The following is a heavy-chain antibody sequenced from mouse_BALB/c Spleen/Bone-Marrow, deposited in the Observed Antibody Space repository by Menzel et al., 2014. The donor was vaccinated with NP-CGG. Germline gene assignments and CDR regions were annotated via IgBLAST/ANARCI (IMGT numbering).Heavy chain of an antibody. CDR2: IYPGSGST. D-gene: IGHD2-14*01. J-gene: IGHJ2*01. Sequence: VQLQESGAELGKPGTSVKMSCKASGYTFTSYWMQCVKQRPGQGLEGIGDIYPGSGSTNYNEKFKSKATLTVDTSPSTAYMQLSSLTSEDSAVYYCASDYRYLDDWGQGTTLTVSS. CDR1: GYTFTSYW. V-gene: IGHV1-55*01. CDR3: ASDYRYLDD.